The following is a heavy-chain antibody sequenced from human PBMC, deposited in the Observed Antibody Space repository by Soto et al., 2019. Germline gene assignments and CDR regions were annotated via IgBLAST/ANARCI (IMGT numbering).Heavy chain of an antibody. J-gene: IGHJ4*02. V-gene: IGHV4-61*08. CDR2: IYYSGST. CDR3: ARESSKVGVDY. Sequence: PSEALSLTCTVSGGSISSGDYYWSWIRQPPGKGLEWIGYIYYSGSTNYNPSLKSRVTISVDTSKNQFSLKLSSVTAADTAVYYCARESSKVGVDYWGQGTLVTVSS. D-gene: IGHD3-16*01. CDR1: GGSISSGDYY.